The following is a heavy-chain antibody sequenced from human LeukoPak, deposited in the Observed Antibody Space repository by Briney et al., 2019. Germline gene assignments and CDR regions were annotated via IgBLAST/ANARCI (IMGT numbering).Heavy chain of an antibody. CDR3: ARHGYTASHYFLDF. V-gene: IGHV4-4*07. CDR1: SRSINSYY. CDR2: IYTTGKT. Sequence: SDPLSLTCTVSSRSINSYYWGWLRQPAGRGLEWIGRIYTTGKTDYNPPLKSRLTMSVDTSKRQFSLNLRSVTAADTAIYYCARHGYTASHYFLDFWSQGTLVTVPS. D-gene: IGHD3-16*01. J-gene: IGHJ4*02.